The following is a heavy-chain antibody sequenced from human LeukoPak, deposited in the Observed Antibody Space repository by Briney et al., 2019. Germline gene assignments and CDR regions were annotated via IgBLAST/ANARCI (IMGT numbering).Heavy chain of an antibody. D-gene: IGHD3-9*01. V-gene: IGHV1-18*04. CDR3: ARDNYDILTGYYVNWFDP. Sequence: GASVKVSCKASGYTFTSYGISWVRQAPGQGLEWMGWISAYNGNTNYAQELQGRVTMTTDTSTSTAYMELRSLRSDDTAVYYCARDNYDILTGYYVNWFDPWGQGTLVTVSS. CDR1: GYTFTSYG. J-gene: IGHJ5*02. CDR2: ISAYNGNT.